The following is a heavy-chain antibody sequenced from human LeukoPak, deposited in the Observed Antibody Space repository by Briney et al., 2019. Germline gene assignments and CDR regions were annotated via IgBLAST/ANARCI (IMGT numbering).Heavy chain of an antibody. Sequence: GGSLRLSCAASGYTFSSSAMNWVRQAPGKGLEWVSTISGTGDRTYYADPVKGRFTISRDNSKNTLFLQMNSLRAEDTAIYYCAKAYYGSGSYGWFDYWGQGTLVTVSS. CDR2: ISGTGDRT. J-gene: IGHJ4*02. CDR1: GYTFSSSA. CDR3: AKAYYGSGSYGWFDY. V-gene: IGHV3-23*01. D-gene: IGHD3-10*01.